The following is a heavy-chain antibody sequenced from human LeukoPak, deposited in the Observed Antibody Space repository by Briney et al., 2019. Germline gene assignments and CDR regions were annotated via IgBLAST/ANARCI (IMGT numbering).Heavy chain of an antibody. CDR1: GLSVSTSGVG. V-gene: IGHV2-5*01. D-gene: IGHD2-8*01. Sequence: SGPTLVNPTQTLTLTCNFSGLSVSTSGVGVGWIRQPPGKALEWLALIYWNDDKRHSPSLRSRLTITKDTSKNQVVLTMTNMDPVDTASYYCAHRRQGMAAFDIWGQGTMVTVSS. J-gene: IGHJ3*02. CDR2: IYWNDDK. CDR3: AHRRQGMAAFDI.